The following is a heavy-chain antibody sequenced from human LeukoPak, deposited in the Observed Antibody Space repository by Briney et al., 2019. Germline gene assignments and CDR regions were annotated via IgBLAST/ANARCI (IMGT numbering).Heavy chain of an antibody. CDR1: GFSFTSYW. CDR2: IYPGDSDT. V-gene: IGHV5-51*01. D-gene: IGHD1-7*01. J-gene: IGHJ5*02. CDR3: ARSLERGYWNYVVTDKWFEP. Sequence: GESLKISCKGSGFSFTSYWIGWVRQMPGKGLEWMGIIYPGDSDTRYSPSFQGQVTISADKSISTSYLQWSSLKASDTAMYYCARSLERGYWNYVVTDKWFEPWGQGTLVTVSS.